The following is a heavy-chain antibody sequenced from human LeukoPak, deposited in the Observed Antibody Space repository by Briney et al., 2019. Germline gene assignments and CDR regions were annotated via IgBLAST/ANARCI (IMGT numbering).Heavy chain of an antibody. CDR3: ARGFEGLLWFGELSGTNWFDP. CDR1: GGSISSSSYY. J-gene: IGHJ5*02. D-gene: IGHD3-10*01. CDR2: INHSGST. Sequence: PSETLSLTCTVSGGSISSSSYYWSWIRQPPGKGLEWIGEINHSGSTNYNPSLKSRVTISVDTSKNQFSLKLSSVTAADTAVYYCARGFEGLLWFGELSGTNWFDPWGQGTLVTVSS. V-gene: IGHV4-39*07.